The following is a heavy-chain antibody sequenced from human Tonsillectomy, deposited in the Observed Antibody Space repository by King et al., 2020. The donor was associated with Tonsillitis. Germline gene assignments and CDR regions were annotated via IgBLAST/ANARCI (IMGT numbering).Heavy chain of an antibody. Sequence: LQLVQSGAEVKKPGESLKISCKVSGYNFTTYWIGWVRQMPGKGLEWMGIIYPDDSDARYSPSFQGQGSMSAEQSILTAYLQWSSLKASDTAIFYCARGEGFDFDYWGQGTLVTVSS. V-gene: IGHV5-51*01. D-gene: IGHD3-16*01. CDR2: IYPDDSDA. J-gene: IGHJ4*02. CDR1: GYNFTTYW. CDR3: ARGEGFDFDY.